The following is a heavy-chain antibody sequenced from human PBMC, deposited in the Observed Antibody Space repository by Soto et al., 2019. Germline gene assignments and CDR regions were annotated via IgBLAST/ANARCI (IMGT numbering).Heavy chain of an antibody. J-gene: IGHJ6*02. CDR3: ARGYNGYEKRYGMDV. CDR1: GGTFSSFA. D-gene: IGHD5-12*01. CDR2: IIPIFGTV. Sequence: ASVKVSCKASGGTFSSFAISWVRQAPGQGLEWMGGIIPIFGTVNYAQNFRDRVTITADESTSTVYMELSSLRSEDTAVYYCARGYNGYEKRYGMDVWGQGTTVTVSS. V-gene: IGHV1-69*13.